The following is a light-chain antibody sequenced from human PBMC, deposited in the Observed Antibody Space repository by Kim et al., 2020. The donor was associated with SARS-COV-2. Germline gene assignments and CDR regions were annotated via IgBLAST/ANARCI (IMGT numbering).Light chain of an antibody. CDR3: QQYEAYPLT. CDR1: QDIRKN. J-gene: IGKJ4*01. CDR2: SAS. V-gene: IGKV1-16*01. Sequence: ASVGDRVTISCRASQDIRKNLAWFQQKPGKAPKSLMYSASSLESGVPSIFSGSGSGTDFTLTIYSLQPEDFATYYCQQYEAYPLTFGGGTKVDIK.